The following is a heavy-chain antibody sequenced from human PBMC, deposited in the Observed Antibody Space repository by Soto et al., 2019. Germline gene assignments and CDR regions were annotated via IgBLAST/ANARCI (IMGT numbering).Heavy chain of an antibody. J-gene: IGHJ6*03. CDR2: IYYSGST. CDR3: AGRYCSGGSCYGGHYMDV. CDR1: GGSISSYY. D-gene: IGHD2-15*01. V-gene: IGHV4-59*01. Sequence: PSETLSLTCTVSGGSISSYYWSWIRQPPGKGLEWIGYIYYSGSTNYNPSLKSRVTISVDTSKNQFSLKLSSVTAADTAVYYCAGRYCSGGSCYGGHYMDVWGKGTTVTVSS.